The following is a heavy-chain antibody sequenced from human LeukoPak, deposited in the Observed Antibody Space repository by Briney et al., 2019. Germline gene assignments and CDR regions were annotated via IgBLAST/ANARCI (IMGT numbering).Heavy chain of an antibody. D-gene: IGHD6-13*01. CDR2: VNQVGSEK. CDR1: GFILSGYW. CDR3: AIDNSAERGQQLAN. Sequence: GGSLRLSCAASGFILSGYWMSWVRQAPGKGPEWVANVNQVGSEKYYVDSVKGRFTISRDNAKNSLYLEMNSLRAEDTAVYYCAIDNSAERGQQLANWGQGTHVTVSS. J-gene: IGHJ4*02. V-gene: IGHV3-7*01.